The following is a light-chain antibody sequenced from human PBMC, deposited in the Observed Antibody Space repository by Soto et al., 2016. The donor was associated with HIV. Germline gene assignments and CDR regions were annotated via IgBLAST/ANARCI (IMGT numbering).Light chain of an antibody. Sequence: DIQMTQSPSSLSASVGDRVTITCRASQSISSYLNWYQQKPGKAPKLLIYAASSLQSGVPSRFSGSGSGTEFTLTISSLQPEDFATYYCLQHNSYPFTFGPGTKVDI. CDR1: QSISSY. J-gene: IGKJ3*01. V-gene: IGKV1-17*01. CDR3: LQHNSYPFT. CDR2: AAS.